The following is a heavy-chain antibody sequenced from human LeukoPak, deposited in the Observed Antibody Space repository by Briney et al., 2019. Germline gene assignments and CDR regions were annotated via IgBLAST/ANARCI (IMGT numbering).Heavy chain of an antibody. CDR1: GGSFSGYY. CDR3: ASLSTWWSPFDP. J-gene: IGHJ5*02. V-gene: IGHV4-59*01. CDR2: IYCSGST. Sequence: PSETLSLTCAVYGGSFSGYYWSWIRQPPGKGLEWIGYIYCSGSTNYNPSLKSRVTISVDTSKNQFSLKLSSVTAADTAVYYCASLSTWWSPFDPWGQGTLVTVSS. D-gene: IGHD2-8*02.